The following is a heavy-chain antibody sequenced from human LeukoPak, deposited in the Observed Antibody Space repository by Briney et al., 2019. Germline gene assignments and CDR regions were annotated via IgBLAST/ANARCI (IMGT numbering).Heavy chain of an antibody. CDR3: ARDLRSRGNCFDP. Sequence: ASVKVSCKASGYTFTGYYMHWVRQAPGQGLEWMGGIIPIFGTANYAQNFQGRVTMTRDTSISTAYMELSRLRSDDTAVYYCARDLRSRGNCFDPWGQGTLVTVSS. J-gene: IGHJ5*02. V-gene: IGHV1-2*02. CDR2: IIPIFGTA. CDR1: GYTFTGYY.